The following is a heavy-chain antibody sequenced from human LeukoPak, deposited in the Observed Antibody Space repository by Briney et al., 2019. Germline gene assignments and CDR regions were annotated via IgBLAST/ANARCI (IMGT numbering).Heavy chain of an antibody. CDR2: IIPIFGTA. D-gene: IGHD3-22*01. J-gene: IGHJ4*02. Sequence: SVKVSCKASGGTFSSYAISWVRQAPGQGLEWMGRIIPIFGTANYAQKFQGRVTITSDESTSTAYMELSSLRSEDTAVYYCAREKAYYYDSSGYYHPWGQGTLVTVSS. CDR3: AREKAYYYDSSGYYHP. CDR1: GGTFSSYA. V-gene: IGHV1-69*13.